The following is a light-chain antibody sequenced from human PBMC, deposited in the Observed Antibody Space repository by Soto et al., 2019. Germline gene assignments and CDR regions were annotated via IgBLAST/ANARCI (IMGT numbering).Light chain of an antibody. V-gene: IGLV2-23*02. CDR2: EVA. CDR3: CSYGGSSALPYV. J-gene: IGLJ1*01. CDR1: SSDVGTYNL. Sequence: QSALAQPASLSGPPEQSVTISCTGTSSDVGTYNLVSWYQQHPGKAPKLIIYEVAERPSGVSNRFSGSKFGNTASLTISGLLPEDEADYYCCSYGGSSALPYVFGTGTKVTVL.